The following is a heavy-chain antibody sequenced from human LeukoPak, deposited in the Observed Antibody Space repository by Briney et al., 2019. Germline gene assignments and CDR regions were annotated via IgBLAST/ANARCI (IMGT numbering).Heavy chain of an antibody. Sequence: SETLSLTCTVSGGSISSYYWNWIRQPPGKGLEWIGYIYSSGSTNYNPSLKSRVTISVDSYENQFSLKLTSVTAADTAVYYCAREGGYSFGSTYFDYWGQGTQVTVSS. CDR1: GGSISSYY. D-gene: IGHD5-18*01. CDR3: AREGGYSFGSTYFDY. J-gene: IGHJ4*02. V-gene: IGHV4-59*01. CDR2: IYSSGST.